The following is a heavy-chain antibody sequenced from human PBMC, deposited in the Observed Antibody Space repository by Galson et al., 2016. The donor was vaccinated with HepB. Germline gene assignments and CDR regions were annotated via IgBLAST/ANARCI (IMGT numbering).Heavy chain of an antibody. V-gene: IGHV3-30-3*01. CDR3: GGNFFGVVTPV. Sequence: SLRLSCAASGFTFSSYAMHWVRQAPGKGLEWVALISFDGSNKNYADSVKGRFTISRDNSKNTLSLQMNNLRLEDTAVYYCGGNFFGVVTPVWGQGTTVTVSS. CDR2: ISFDGSNK. D-gene: IGHD3-3*01. J-gene: IGHJ6*02. CDR1: GFTFSSYA.